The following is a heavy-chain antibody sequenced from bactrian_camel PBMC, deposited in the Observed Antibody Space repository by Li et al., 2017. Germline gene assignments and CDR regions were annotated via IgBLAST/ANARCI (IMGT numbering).Heavy chain of an antibody. J-gene: IGHJ4*01. CDR3: ATPPKVGGSWFYGY. Sequence: QVQLVESGGGAVQAGGSLRLSCKVSGYTGATYFIGWFRQAPGKEREGVAAIHSQGHFTRYADSVKGRFTLSRDNAKNTVYLQMNSLKSEDTALYYCATPPKVGGSWFYGYWGQGTQVTVS. V-gene: IGHV3S1*01. CDR1: GYTGATYF. CDR2: IHSQGHFT. D-gene: IGHD2*01.